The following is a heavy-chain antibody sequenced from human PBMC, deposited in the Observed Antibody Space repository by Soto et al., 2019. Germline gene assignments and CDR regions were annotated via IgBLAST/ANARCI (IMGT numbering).Heavy chain of an antibody. CDR3: AREKITGLFDY. CDR2: IKHSGST. D-gene: IGHD2-8*02. V-gene: IGHV4-34*01. Sequence: QVQLQQRGAELLKPSETLSLTCAVYGGSFSGYYWTWIRQPPGTGLDRIGEIKHSGSTNYNPSLKSQATISVDTSKNQGSLKLTTVTAADTAVEYCAREKITGLFDYWGQGTLLTVSS. CDR1: GGSFSGYY. J-gene: IGHJ4*02.